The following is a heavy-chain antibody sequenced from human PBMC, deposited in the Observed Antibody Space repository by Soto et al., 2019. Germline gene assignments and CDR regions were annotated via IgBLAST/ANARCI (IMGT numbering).Heavy chain of an antibody. CDR1: GFTVSSNY. CDR3: ARHVTIFGVVIGNNWFDP. Sequence: PGGSLRLSCAASGFTVSSNYMSWVRQAPGKGLEWVSVIYSGGSTYYADSVKGRFTISRDNSKNTLYLQMNSLRAEDTAVYYCARHVTIFGVVIGNNWFDPWGQGTLVTVSS. J-gene: IGHJ5*02. D-gene: IGHD3-3*01. V-gene: IGHV3-66*04. CDR2: IYSGGST.